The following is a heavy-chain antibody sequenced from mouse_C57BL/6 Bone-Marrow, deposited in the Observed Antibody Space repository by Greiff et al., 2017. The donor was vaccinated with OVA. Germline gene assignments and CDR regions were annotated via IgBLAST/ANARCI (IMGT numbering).Heavy chain of an antibody. CDR1: GFSLTSYG. J-gene: IGHJ4*01. CDR2: IWSGGST. V-gene: IGHV2-2*01. CDR3: ARNRIYYYGSTGFYYAMDY. Sequence: VQLQQSGPGLVQPSQSLSITCTVSGFSLTSYGVHWVRQSPGKGLEWLGVIWSGGSTDYNAAFISRLSISKDNSKSQVFFKMNSLQADDTAIYYCARNRIYYYGSTGFYYAMDYWGQGTSVTVSS. D-gene: IGHD1-1*01.